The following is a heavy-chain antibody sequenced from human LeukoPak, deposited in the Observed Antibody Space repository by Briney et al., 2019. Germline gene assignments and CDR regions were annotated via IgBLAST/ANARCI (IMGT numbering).Heavy chain of an antibody. V-gene: IGHV3-21*01. CDR3: ARERYNYGPGEVDY. CDR1: GFTFSSYS. Sequence: GGSLRLSCAASGFTFSSYSMNWVRQAPGKGLEWVSSISTSSSYIYYADSVKGRFTISRDNAKKSLYLQMDSLRAEDTAVYYCARERYNYGPGEVDYWGQGTLVTVSS. D-gene: IGHD3-10*01. CDR2: ISTSSSYI. J-gene: IGHJ4*02.